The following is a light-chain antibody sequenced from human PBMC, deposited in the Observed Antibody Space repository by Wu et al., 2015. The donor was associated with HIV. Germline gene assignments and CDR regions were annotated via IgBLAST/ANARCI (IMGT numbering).Light chain of an antibody. Sequence: EIVLTQSPGTLSLSPGETATLSCRASQSISNYLAWYQQKPGQAPRLLIYDSSKRAPGIPARFSGSGSGTVFTLTISGLEPEDAAIYFCQQRSNWPPLTFGGGTKVEI. CDR1: QSISNY. CDR2: DSS. V-gene: IGKV3-11*01. CDR3: QQRSNWPPLT. J-gene: IGKJ4*01.